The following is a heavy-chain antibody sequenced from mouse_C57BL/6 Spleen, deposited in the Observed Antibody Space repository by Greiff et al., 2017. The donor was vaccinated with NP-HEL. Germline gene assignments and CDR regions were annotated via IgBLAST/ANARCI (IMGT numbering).Heavy chain of an antibody. CDR3: ARSGDGSMDY. V-gene: IGHV1-50*01. CDR2: IDPSDSYT. Sequence: QVQLQQPGAELVKPGASVKLSCKASGYTFTSYWMQWVKQRPGQGLEWIGEIDPSDSYTNYNQKFKGKATLTVDTSSSTAYMQLSSLTSEDSAVYYCARSGDGSMDYWGQGTSVTVSS. D-gene: IGHD2-3*01. J-gene: IGHJ4*01. CDR1: GYTFTSYW.